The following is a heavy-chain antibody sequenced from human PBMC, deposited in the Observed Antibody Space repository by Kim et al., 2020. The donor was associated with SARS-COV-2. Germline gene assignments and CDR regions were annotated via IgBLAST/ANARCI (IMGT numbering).Heavy chain of an antibody. J-gene: IGHJ5*02. D-gene: IGHD3-10*01. Sequence: ASVKVSCKASGYTFTLFAVHWVRQAPGQRLEWMGLINPENGNTRNSQKFQGRVTISRDTSARTAYLDLSNLKYEDTAVYYCVRDRSVYYGSGSYDGVGWFDIWRQGTQVIVSS. CDR3: VRDRSVYYGSGSYDGVGWFDI. CDR1: GYTFTLFA. V-gene: IGHV1-3*01. CDR2: INPENGNT.